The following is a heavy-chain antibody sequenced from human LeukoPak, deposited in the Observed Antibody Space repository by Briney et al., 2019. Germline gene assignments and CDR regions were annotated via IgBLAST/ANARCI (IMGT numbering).Heavy chain of an antibody. Sequence: GASVKVSCKASVYTFTSYGISWVRQAPGQGLEWMGWISAYNGNTNYAQKLQGRVTMTTDTSTSTAYMELRSLRSDDTAVYCCARVRPTTYSSGYYYVDYWGQGTLVSVSS. CDR1: VYTFTSYG. CDR3: ARVRPTTYSSGYYYVDY. CDR2: ISAYNGNT. D-gene: IGHD3-22*01. V-gene: IGHV1-18*01. J-gene: IGHJ4*02.